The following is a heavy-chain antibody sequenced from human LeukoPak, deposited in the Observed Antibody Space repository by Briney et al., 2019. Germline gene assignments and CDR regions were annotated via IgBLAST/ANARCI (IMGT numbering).Heavy chain of an antibody. CDR2: IYHSGST. CDR1: GGSISSGDYS. V-gene: IGHV4-30-2*01. J-gene: IGHJ4*02. D-gene: IGHD3-16*01. Sequence: PSQTLSLTCAVSGGSISSGDYSWSWIRLPPGKGLEWIGYIYHSGSTYYNPSLKSRVTISVDRSKNQFSLKLSSVTAADTAVYYCARGDDYVWADWGQGTLVTVSS. CDR3: ARGDDYVWAD.